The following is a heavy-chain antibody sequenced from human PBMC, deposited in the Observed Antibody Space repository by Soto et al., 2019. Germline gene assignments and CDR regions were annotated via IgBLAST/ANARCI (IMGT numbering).Heavy chain of an antibody. V-gene: IGHV4-30-4*01. Sequence: KPSETLSLTCTVSGGSISSGDYYWSWIRQPPGKGLEWIGYIYYSGSTYYNPSLKSRVTISVDTSKNQFSLKLSSVTAADTAVYYCARVVVPAGGMDVWGQGTKVTVSS. CDR3: ARVVVPAGGMDV. CDR1: GGSISSGDYY. CDR2: IYYSGST. J-gene: IGHJ6*02. D-gene: IGHD2-2*01.